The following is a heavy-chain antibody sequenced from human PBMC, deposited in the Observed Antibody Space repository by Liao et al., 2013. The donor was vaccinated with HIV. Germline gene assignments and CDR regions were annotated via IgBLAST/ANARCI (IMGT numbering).Heavy chain of an antibody. Sequence: QVQLHESGPGLVKPSETLSLGCTVSGGSISGKTYHWGWIRRPPGKGLEWIGSIYYSGSTYYNSSLRSRVTISVDTSKNHFSLRLSSVTAADTAMYYCARVGMTTITGYYYYIDVWGKGTTVTVSS. CDR3: ARVGMTTITGYYYYIDV. CDR2: IYYSGST. D-gene: IGHD2-21*02. J-gene: IGHJ6*03. CDR1: GGSISGKTYH. V-gene: IGHV4-39*02.